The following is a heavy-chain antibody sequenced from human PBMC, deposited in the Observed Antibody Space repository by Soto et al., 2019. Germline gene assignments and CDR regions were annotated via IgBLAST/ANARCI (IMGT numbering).Heavy chain of an antibody. D-gene: IGHD3-10*01. Sequence: GGSLRLSCAASGFTFNNYAMSWVRQAPGKGLEWVSTIDGSGGITYYADSVKGRFTISRDNSRNTVYLQMNSLRGDDTALYYCVKNSGWFNTWGQGALVTVSS. CDR1: GFTFNNYA. CDR3: VKNSGWFNT. V-gene: IGHV3-23*01. J-gene: IGHJ5*02. CDR2: IDGSGGIT.